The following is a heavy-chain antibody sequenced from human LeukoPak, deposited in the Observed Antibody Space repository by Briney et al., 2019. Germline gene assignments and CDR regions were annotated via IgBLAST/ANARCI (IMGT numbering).Heavy chain of an antibody. J-gene: IGHJ6*03. CDR3: ARASGRGYSYGLRVYYYYMDV. D-gene: IGHD5-18*01. CDR2: IYHSGHT. V-gene: IGHV4-39*07. Sequence: SETLSLTCTVSGGSMSSSSYYWGWIRQPPGKGLEWIGSIYHSGHTDYNPSLKSRATISVDTSKNQFSLKLSSVTAADTAVYYCARASGRGYSYGLRVYYYYMDVWGKGTTVTVSS. CDR1: GGSMSSSSYY.